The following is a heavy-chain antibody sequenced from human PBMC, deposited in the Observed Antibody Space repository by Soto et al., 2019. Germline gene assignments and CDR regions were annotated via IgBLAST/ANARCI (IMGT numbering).Heavy chain of an antibody. CDR1: GFTITTYW. D-gene: IGHD5-12*01. J-gene: IGHJ4*02. CDR2: ANPDGSEK. Sequence: GGSLRLSCAVSGFTITTYWMIWVRQAPGKGLERVASANPDGSEKHYVDSVKGRFSISRDNAKNSLYLQMNSLRDEDTAVYYSARVATFDYWGQGTLVTVSS. V-gene: IGHV3-7*02. CDR3: ARVATFDY.